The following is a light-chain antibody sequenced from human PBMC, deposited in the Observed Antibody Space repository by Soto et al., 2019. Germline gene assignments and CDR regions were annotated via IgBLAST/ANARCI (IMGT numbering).Light chain of an antibody. J-gene: IGLJ3*02. CDR3: NSYSGTSDFVV. V-gene: IGLV2-8*01. Sequence: QSVLTQPPSASGSPGQSVTISCTGTSSDVGGYNYVSWYQQHPGKAPKLIIYEVTKRPSGVPDRFSGSKSGNTASLTVSGLQAEDEADYYCNSYSGTSDFVVFGGGTKLTVL. CDR2: EVT. CDR1: SSDVGGYNY.